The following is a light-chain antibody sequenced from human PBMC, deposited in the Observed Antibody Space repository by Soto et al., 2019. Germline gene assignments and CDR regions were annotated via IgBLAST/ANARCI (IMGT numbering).Light chain of an antibody. Sequence: DIEMTQSPESLAVSLGERATINCKSNQSLLYRSNNRNYLAWYQQKPRQPPRLLVHWASTRESGVPDRFSGCGSETDFTLTISGLQAEDVAVYYCRQYYTSPLTFGPGTKVHLK. CDR3: RQYYTSPLT. CDR2: WAS. CDR1: QSLLYRSNNRNY. V-gene: IGKV4-1*01. J-gene: IGKJ3*01.